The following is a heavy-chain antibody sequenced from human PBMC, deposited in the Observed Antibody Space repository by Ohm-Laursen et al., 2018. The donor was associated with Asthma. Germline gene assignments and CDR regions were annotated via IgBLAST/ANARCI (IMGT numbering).Heavy chain of an antibody. CDR3: ARLDWALSVFDL. CDR2: MHSSGGA. V-gene: IGHV4-59*02. CDR1: GGSVSGYY. Sequence: SETLSLTWAVSGGSVSGYYWSWIRQPPGRGLEWIAYMHSSGGANYNPSLQSRVTLSVDTSNNRVSLRLSFVTAADTALYFRARLDWALSVFDLWGQGALVTVAS. D-gene: IGHD3-9*01. J-gene: IGHJ5*02.